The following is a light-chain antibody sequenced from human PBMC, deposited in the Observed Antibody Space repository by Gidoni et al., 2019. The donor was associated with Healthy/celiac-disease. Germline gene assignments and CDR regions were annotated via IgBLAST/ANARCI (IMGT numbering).Light chain of an antibody. CDR1: KLGDKY. Sequence: SYELTQPPSVSVSPGQTASITCSGDKLGDKYACWYQQKPGQPPVLVIYQDSKRPSGIPERFSGSTSGNTATLTISGTQAMDEADYYCQAWDSSTAPVFGGGTKLTVL. J-gene: IGLJ2*01. V-gene: IGLV3-1*01. CDR2: QDS. CDR3: QAWDSSTAPV.